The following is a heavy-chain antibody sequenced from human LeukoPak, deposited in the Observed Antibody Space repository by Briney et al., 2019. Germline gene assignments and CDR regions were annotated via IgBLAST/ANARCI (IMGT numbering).Heavy chain of an antibody. D-gene: IGHD4-23*01. CDR1: GGSISSPNNY. CDR2: IYYTGTT. CDR3: ARVGSGVNLYYFDY. V-gene: IGHV4-39*07. J-gene: IGHJ4*02. Sequence: SETLSLTCTVSGGSISSPNNYWGWIRQPPGKGLEWIGTIYYTGTTYYNPSLKSRVTIAEDTSKNQFSLRLSSVTAADTAVYYCARVGSGVNLYYFDYWGQGTLVTVSS.